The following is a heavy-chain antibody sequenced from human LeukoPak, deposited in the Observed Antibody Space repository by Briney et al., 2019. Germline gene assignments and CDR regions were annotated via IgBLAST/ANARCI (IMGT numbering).Heavy chain of an antibody. V-gene: IGHV4-59*08. Sequence: PSETLSLTCTVSGGSISEDYWSWIRQPPGKGLEWIGYIYYSGSTNYNPSLKSRVTISGDTSKNHFSLKVTSVTAADTAVYYCARITFGDSGNHFDYWGQGTLVTVSS. CDR3: ARITFGDSGNHFDY. D-gene: IGHD4-17*01. CDR2: IYYSGST. CDR1: GGSISEDY. J-gene: IGHJ4*02.